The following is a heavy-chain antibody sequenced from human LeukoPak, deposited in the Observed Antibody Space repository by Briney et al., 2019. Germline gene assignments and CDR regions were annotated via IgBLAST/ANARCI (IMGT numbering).Heavy chain of an antibody. D-gene: IGHD3-9*01. CDR3: ARGSRYTLVNFDY. J-gene: IGHJ4*02. CDR1: GGSVSSDNYY. CDR2: IHYSGST. Sequence: PSETLSLTRTVSGGSVSSDNYYWSWIRQPPGKGLEWIGYIHYSGSTNYSPSLKSRVTISVDTSKNQFSLKLTSVTAADTAVYYCARGSRYTLVNFDYWGQGTLVTVSS. V-gene: IGHV4-61*01.